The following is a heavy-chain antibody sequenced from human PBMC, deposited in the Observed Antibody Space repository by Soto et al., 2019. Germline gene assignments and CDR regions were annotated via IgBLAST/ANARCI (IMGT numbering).Heavy chain of an antibody. CDR2: INHSGST. D-gene: IGHD2-15*01. CDR3: ARGMTIFYYYYYGMDV. V-gene: IGHV4-39*07. J-gene: IGHJ6*02. Sequence: SETLSLTCTVSGDSISSGGYYWSWIRQPPGKGLEWIGEINHSGSTNYNPSLKSRVTISVDTSKNQFSLKLSSVTAADTAVYYCARGMTIFYYYYYGMDVWGQGTTVTVSS. CDR1: GDSISSGGYY.